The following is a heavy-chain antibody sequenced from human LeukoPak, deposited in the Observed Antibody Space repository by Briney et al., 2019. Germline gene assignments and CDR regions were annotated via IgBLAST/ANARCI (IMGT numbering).Heavy chain of an antibody. CDR3: AKYRSCINDVCHVDFDY. V-gene: IGHV3-23*01. CDR2: ISGSGGST. D-gene: IGHD2-8*01. CDR1: GFIFISYA. Sequence: GGSLRLSCAASGFIFISYAMSWVRQAPGKGLEWVSTISGSGGSTYYADSVKGRFTISRDNSKNTVYLQMNSLRAEDTAVYYCAKYRSCINDVCHVDFDYWGQGTLVTVSS. J-gene: IGHJ4*02.